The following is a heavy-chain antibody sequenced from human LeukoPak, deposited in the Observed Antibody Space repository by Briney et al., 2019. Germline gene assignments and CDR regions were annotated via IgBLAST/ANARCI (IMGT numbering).Heavy chain of an antibody. V-gene: IGHV4-34*01. CDR2: INHSGST. CDR1: GFTDNTNH. D-gene: IGHD6-13*01. Sequence: GSLRLSCAASGFTDNTNHMSWVRQPPGKGLEWIGEINHSGSTNYNPSLKSRVTISVDTSKNQFSLKLSSVTAADTAVYYCVRESLSSSWFFDYWGQGTLVTVSS. J-gene: IGHJ4*02. CDR3: VRESLSSSWFFDY.